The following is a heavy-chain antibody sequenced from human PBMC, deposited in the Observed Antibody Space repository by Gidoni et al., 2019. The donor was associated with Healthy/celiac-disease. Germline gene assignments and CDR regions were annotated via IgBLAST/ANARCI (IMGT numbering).Heavy chain of an antibody. J-gene: IGHJ5*02. V-gene: IGHV3-13*04. CDR3: ARGRGYSGYDRRFDP. Sequence: EVQLVASGAGLVQTGGSLSLSCAAAGFTFSSYNMHWVCQPTGTGLEWVSAIGTAGDTNYPGSATGRFTISRENAKNSLYLQMNSRRVGDTAVYYCARGRGYSGYDRRFDPWGQGTLVTVSS. D-gene: IGHD5-12*01. CDR1: GFTFSSYN. CDR2: IGTAGDT.